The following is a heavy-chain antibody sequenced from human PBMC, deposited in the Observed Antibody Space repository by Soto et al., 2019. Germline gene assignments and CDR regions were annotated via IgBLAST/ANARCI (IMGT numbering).Heavy chain of an antibody. J-gene: IGHJ4*02. D-gene: IGHD6-25*01. V-gene: IGHV1-69*02. Sequence: QVQLVQSGAEVKKPGSSVKVSCKASGGTFSSYTISWVRQAPGQGLEWMGRIIPILGIANYAQKFQGRVTITADKSTSTAYMELSSLRSEDTAVDYCARVSSGAYFDYWGQGTLVTVSS. CDR2: IIPILGIA. CDR1: GGTFSSYT. CDR3: ARVSSGAYFDY.